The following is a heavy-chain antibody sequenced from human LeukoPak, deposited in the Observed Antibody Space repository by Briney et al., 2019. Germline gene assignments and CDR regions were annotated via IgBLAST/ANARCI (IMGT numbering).Heavy chain of an antibody. V-gene: IGHV1-8*01. CDR2: MNPNSGNT. Sequence: ASVRVSCKASGYTFTSYDINWVRQATGQGLEWMGWMNPNSGNTGYAQRFQGRVTMTRNTSISTAYMELSSLRSEDTAVYYCARVPLPSGYSGFDPWGQGTLDTVSS. CDR1: GYTFTSYD. J-gene: IGHJ5*02. CDR3: ARVPLPSGYSGFDP. D-gene: IGHD6-13*01.